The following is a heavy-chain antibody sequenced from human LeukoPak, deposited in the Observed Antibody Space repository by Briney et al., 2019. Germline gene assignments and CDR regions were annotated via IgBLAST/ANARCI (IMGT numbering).Heavy chain of an antibody. D-gene: IGHD2-21*02. CDR3: ATFAVLTYCGGDCYGGFDY. CDR2: FDPEDGET. Sequence: ASVKVSCKVSGYTLTELSMHWVRQAPGKGLEWMGGFDPEDGETIYAQKFQGRVTMTEYTSTDTAYMELSSLRSEDTAVYYCATFAVLTYCGGDCYGGFDYWGQGTLVTVSS. V-gene: IGHV1-24*01. CDR1: GYTLTELS. J-gene: IGHJ4*02.